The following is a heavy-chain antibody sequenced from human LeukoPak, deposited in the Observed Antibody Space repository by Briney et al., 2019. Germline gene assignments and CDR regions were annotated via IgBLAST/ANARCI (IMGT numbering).Heavy chain of an antibody. Sequence: SETLSLTCTVSGGSISSYYWSWIRQPPGKGLEWIGYIYYSGSTNYNPSLKSRVTISVDTSKNQFSLKLSSVTAADTAVYYCAGSITTLYYFDYWGQGTLVTVSS. J-gene: IGHJ4*02. CDR2: IYYSGST. CDR1: GGSISSYY. CDR3: AGSITTLYYFDY. D-gene: IGHD3-22*01. V-gene: IGHV4-59*08.